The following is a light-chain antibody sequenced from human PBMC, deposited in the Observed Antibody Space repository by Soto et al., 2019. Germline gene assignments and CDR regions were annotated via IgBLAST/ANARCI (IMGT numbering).Light chain of an antibody. CDR2: GAS. V-gene: IGKV3-20*01. CDR1: QSVSSSY. CDR3: QQYGSSPET. J-gene: IGKJ1*01. Sequence: EIVLTQSPGTLSLSPGERATLSSRASQSVSSSYLAWYQQKPGKAHRLLIYGASSRATGIPDRFSGSGSGTDFTLTISRLEPEDFAVYYCQQYGSSPETFGQGTKVDIK.